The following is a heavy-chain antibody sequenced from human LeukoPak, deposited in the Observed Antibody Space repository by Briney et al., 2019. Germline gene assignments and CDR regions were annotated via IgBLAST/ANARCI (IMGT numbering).Heavy chain of an antibody. J-gene: IGHJ4*02. Sequence: GGSLRLSCAASGFTFSSYWMSWVRQAPGKGLEWVANIKQEGSEKYYVDSVKGRFTISRDKARNSLYLQMNSLRAEDTAVYYRARRDCTLHSYASSGYYYLFDSWGQGTLVTVSS. CDR1: GFTFSSYW. V-gene: IGHV3-7*01. CDR3: ARRDCTLHSYASSGYYYLFDS. CDR2: IKQEGSEK. D-gene: IGHD3-22*01.